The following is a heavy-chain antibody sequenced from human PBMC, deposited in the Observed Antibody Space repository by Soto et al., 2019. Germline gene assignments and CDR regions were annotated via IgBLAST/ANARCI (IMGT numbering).Heavy chain of an antibody. Sequence: EVHLLESGGGLVHPGESLRLSCGASGFTFSTCVMTWVRQAPGKGLEWVSCITGSGTGTHYADSVKGRFTISRDNSKNTMYLQMNNLRVEDTGVYYCAKGLINGRWYAEDWGQGTQVTVSS. V-gene: IGHV3-23*01. J-gene: IGHJ4*02. CDR3: AKGLINGRWYAED. CDR1: GFTFSTCV. CDR2: ITGSGTGT. D-gene: IGHD6-13*01.